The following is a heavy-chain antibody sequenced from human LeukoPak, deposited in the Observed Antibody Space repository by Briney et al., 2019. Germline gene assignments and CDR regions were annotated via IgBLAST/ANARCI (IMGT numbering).Heavy chain of an antibody. CDR2: ISGSGGCT. Sequence: GGSLRLSCAASGFTFSSYAMSWVRQAPGKGLEWVSGISGSGGCTYYADSVKGRFTISRDNSKNTLFLQMNSLRAEDTAVYYCAKEGAAVPPGDAFDIWGQGTMVTVSS. V-gene: IGHV3-23*01. D-gene: IGHD1-26*01. CDR1: GFTFSSYA. CDR3: AKEGAAVPPGDAFDI. J-gene: IGHJ3*02.